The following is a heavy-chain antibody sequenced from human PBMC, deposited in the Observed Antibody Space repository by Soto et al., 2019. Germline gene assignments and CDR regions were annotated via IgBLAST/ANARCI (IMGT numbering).Heavy chain of an antibody. D-gene: IGHD4-17*01. CDR1: GFTFSSYN. V-gene: IGHV3-48*02. CDR2: ISGSGSTI. J-gene: IGHJ6*02. Sequence: PVGSLRLSCAASGFTFSSYNMNWVRQAPGKGLEWVSYISGSGSTIYYADSVKGRFTISRDNAKNSLYLQMSSLRDEDTAVYYCARADYPNYYYYGMDVWGQGTTVTVSS. CDR3: ARADYPNYYYYGMDV.